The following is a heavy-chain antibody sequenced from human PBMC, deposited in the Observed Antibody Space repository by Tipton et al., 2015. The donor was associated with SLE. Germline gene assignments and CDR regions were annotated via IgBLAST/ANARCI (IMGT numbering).Heavy chain of an antibody. D-gene: IGHD1-26*01. J-gene: IGHJ4*02. V-gene: IGHV4-39*07. CDR2: LYHSGDT. Sequence: TLSLTCTVSGDSITSFNQYLGWIRQPPGRRLEYLASLYHSGDTYYNPSLRSRLTISMDTSKNQFSLRLRSVTAADTAVYYCVRINSGASRLFDYWGQGMLVAVSS. CDR1: GDSITSFNQY. CDR3: VRINSGASRLFDY.